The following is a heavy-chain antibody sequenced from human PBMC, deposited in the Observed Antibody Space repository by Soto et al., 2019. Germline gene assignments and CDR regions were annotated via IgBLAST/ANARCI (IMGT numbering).Heavy chain of an antibody. CDR2: ISAYNGNT. Sequence: QVPLVQSGAEVKKPGASVKVSCKASGYTFTSYGISWVRQAPGQGLEWMGWISAYNGNTNYAQKLQGRVTMTTDTSTSTDYMGLRSLRSDDTAVYYCARVLGFGEDPGSLPHDYWGQGTLVTVSS. CDR1: GYTFTSYG. CDR3: ARVLGFGEDPGSLPHDY. D-gene: IGHD3-10*01. J-gene: IGHJ4*02. V-gene: IGHV1-18*01.